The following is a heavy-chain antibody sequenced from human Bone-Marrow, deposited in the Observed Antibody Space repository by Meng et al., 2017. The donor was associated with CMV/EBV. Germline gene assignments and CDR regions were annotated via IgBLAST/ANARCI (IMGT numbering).Heavy chain of an antibody. V-gene: IGHV4-59*12. Sequence: SETLSLTCTVSGGSISSYYWSWIRQPPGKGLEWIGYIYYSGSTNYNPSLKSRVTISVDTSKNQFSLQLNSVTPEDAAVYYCARGSSSPRAFDIWGQGTMVTVSS. D-gene: IGHD6-6*01. CDR2: IYYSGST. CDR1: GGSISSYY. J-gene: IGHJ3*02. CDR3: ARGSSSPRAFDI.